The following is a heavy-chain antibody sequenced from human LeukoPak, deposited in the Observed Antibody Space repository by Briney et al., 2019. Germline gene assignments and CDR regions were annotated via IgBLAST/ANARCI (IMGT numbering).Heavy chain of an antibody. V-gene: IGHV3-33*08. Sequence: GGSLRLSCVASGFSFSSYTMNWVRQAPGKGLEWVAVIWYDASNKYYADSVKGRFTISRDNSKNTLFLQMNSLRDDDTAVYYCVRGVGVSRFNYFDPWGQGTLVIVSS. CDR2: IWYDASNK. J-gene: IGHJ5*02. D-gene: IGHD6-13*01. CDR3: VRGVGVSRFNYFDP. CDR1: GFSFSSYT.